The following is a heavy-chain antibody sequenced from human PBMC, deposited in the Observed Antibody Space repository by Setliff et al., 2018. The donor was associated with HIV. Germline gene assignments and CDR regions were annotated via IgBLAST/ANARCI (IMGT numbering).Heavy chain of an antibody. V-gene: IGHV4-61*02. D-gene: IGHD1-26*01. Sequence: LSLTCTVSGGSISSGSYYWSWIRQPAGKGLEWIGRIYTSGSTNYNPSLKSRVTISVDTSKNQFSLKLSSVTAADTAVYYCARGPGELGAFDIWGQGTMVTVS. CDR1: GGSISSGSYY. J-gene: IGHJ3*02. CDR2: IYTSGST. CDR3: ARGPGELGAFDI.